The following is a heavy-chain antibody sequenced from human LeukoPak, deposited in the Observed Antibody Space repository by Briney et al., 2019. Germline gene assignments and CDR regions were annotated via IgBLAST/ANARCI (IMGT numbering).Heavy chain of an antibody. Sequence: GASLKISFQGSGYNFTNYWIGWVRQMPGKGLEWMGIIYPGDSDTRYSPSFQGQVTISADKSISSAYLQWSSLKASDTAMYYCARQRDSFFDYWGQGTLVTVSS. CDR3: ARQRDSFFDY. D-gene: IGHD2-21*02. J-gene: IGHJ4*02. CDR2: IYPGDSDT. CDR1: GYNFTNYW. V-gene: IGHV5-51*01.